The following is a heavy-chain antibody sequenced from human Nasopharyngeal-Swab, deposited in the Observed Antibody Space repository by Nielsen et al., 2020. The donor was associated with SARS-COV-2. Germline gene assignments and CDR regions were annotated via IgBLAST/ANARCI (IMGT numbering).Heavy chain of an antibody. D-gene: IGHD3-10*01. J-gene: IGHJ4*02. V-gene: IGHV1-18*01. CDR3: AREQTITMVRGVIMTTSYYLDY. CDR1: GYTFTSYG. CDR2: ISAYNGNT. Sequence: ASVKVSCKASGYTFTSYGISWVRQAPGQGLEWMGWISAYNGNTNYAQKLQGRVTMTTDTSTSTAYMELRSLRSDDTAVYYCAREQTITMVRGVIMTTSYYLDYWGQGTLVTVSS.